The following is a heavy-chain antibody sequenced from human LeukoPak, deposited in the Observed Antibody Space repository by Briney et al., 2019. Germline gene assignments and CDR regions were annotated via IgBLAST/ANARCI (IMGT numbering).Heavy chain of an antibody. D-gene: IGHD5-18*01. CDR3: ARGGSDTAMAHDY. CDR2: INRGGSRT. V-gene: IGHV3-74*01. Sequence: GGSLRLSCAASGFTFSNHWMHWVRQAPGKGLMWVSRINRGGSRTDYADSVKGRFTISRDDAKNTLYLQLNSLRAKDTAVYFCARGGSDTAMAHDYWGQGTLVPVSS. CDR1: GFTFSNHW. J-gene: IGHJ4*02.